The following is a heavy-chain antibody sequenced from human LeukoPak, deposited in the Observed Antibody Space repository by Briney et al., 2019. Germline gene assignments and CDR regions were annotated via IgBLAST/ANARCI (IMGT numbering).Heavy chain of an antibody. Sequence: SETLSLTCAVYGGSFSGYYWSWIRQPPGKGLEWIGEINHSGSTNYNPSLKSRVTISVDTSKNQFSLKLSSVTAADTAVYYCARGRKVTTFPTWGQGTLVTASS. CDR2: INHSGST. CDR1: GGSFSGYY. D-gene: IGHD4-4*01. J-gene: IGHJ5*02. CDR3: ARGRKVTTFPT. V-gene: IGHV4-34*01.